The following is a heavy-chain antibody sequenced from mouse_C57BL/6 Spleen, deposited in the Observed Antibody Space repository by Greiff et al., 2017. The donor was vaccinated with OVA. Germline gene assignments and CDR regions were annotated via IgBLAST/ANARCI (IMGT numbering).Heavy chain of an antibody. V-gene: IGHV1-15*01. Sequence: QVQLQQSGAELVRPGASVTLSCKASGYTFTDYEMHWVKQTPVHGLEWIGAIDPETGGTAYNQKFKGKAILTADKSSSTAYMELRSLTSEDSAVYYCTRRDGYGNYWFAYWGQGTLVTVSA. D-gene: IGHD2-1*01. CDR1: GYTFTDYE. J-gene: IGHJ3*01. CDR3: TRRDGYGNYWFAY. CDR2: IDPETGGT.